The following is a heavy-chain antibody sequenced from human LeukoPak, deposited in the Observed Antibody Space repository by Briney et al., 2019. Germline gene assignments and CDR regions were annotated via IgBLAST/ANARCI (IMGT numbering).Heavy chain of an antibody. J-gene: IGHJ5*02. CDR2: INGDNGNT. CDR3: ARAPYDILTGYSLNWFDP. CDR1: GYTFTTYA. V-gene: IGHV1-3*01. Sequence: GASVKVSCKASGYTFTTYAMHWVRQAPAQRLEWMGWINGDNGNTKYSQKFQGRVTITRDTSAYTAYMELRSLSSADTAVYFCARAPYDILTGYSLNWFDPWGQGTLVTVPS. D-gene: IGHD3-9*01.